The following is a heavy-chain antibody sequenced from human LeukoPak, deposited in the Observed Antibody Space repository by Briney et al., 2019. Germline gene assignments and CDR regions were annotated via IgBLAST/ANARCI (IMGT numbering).Heavy chain of an antibody. J-gene: IGHJ6*03. CDR1: GGTFSSYA. Sequence: ASVKVSCKASGGTFSSYAISWVRQAPGQGLEWMGGIIPIFYTTNYAQKFQGRVTITTDESTSTAFMELSSLRSEDTAVYYCAIQGNNYYYMDVWGKGITVTVSS. V-gene: IGHV1-69*05. CDR3: AIQGNNYYYMDV. D-gene: IGHD4-11*01. CDR2: IIPIFYTT.